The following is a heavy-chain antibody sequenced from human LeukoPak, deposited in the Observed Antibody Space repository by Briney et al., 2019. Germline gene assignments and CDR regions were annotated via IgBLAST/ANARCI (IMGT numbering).Heavy chain of an antibody. D-gene: IGHD2-2*01. Sequence: GGSLRLSCSASGFSFSDYWMRWVRQAPGKGLEWVANISPRGDEKYYADSVKGRFTVSRDNAKNSLYLQMNSLRAEDTAVYFCARGAPIPIGYCSSTSCYPYFDYWGQGTLVTVSS. CDR2: ISPRGDEK. CDR3: ARGAPIPIGYCSSTSCYPYFDY. V-gene: IGHV3-7*01. J-gene: IGHJ4*02. CDR1: GFSFSDYW.